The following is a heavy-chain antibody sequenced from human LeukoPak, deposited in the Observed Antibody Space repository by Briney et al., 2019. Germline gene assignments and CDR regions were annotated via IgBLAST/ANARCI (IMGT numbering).Heavy chain of an antibody. CDR3: ARAAYYYGSGSYYYFDY. D-gene: IGHD3-10*01. CDR1: GYTFTGYY. Sequence: ASMKVSCKASGYTFTGYYMHWVRQAPGQGLEWMGWINPNSGGTNYAQNFQGRVTMTRDTSISTAYMELSRLRSDDTAVYYCARAAYYYGSGSYYYFDYWGQGTLVTVSS. V-gene: IGHV1-2*02. J-gene: IGHJ4*02. CDR2: INPNSGGT.